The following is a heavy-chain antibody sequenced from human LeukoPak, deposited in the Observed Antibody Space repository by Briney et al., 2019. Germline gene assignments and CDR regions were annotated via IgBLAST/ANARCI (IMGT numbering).Heavy chain of an antibody. CDR2: ISWNSGSI. V-gene: IGHV3-9*01. Sequence: PGGSLRLSCAASGFTFDDYAMHWVRQAPGKGLEWVSGISWNSGSIGYADSVKGRFTISRDNAKNSLYLQMNSLRAEDTALYYCAKDICGGDCQSAPGGWGQGTLVTVSS. CDR3: AKDICGGDCQSAPGG. J-gene: IGHJ4*02. CDR1: GFTFDDYA. D-gene: IGHD2-21*02.